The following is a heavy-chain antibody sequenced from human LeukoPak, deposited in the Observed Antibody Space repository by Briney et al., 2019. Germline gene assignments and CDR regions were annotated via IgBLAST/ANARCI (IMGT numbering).Heavy chain of an antibody. CDR2: MNPNSGNT. Sequence: AAVKVSCKSSGYTFTSYDNNWVRQATGQGLEWMGGMNPNSGNTGYAQKFQGRVTMTRNTSISTAYMKLSSLRSEDTAVYYCTTALGLTRAPSRASKYYFDYWGQGNLVTVSS. D-gene: IGHD3-16*01. CDR3: TTALGLTRAPSRASKYYFDY. V-gene: IGHV1-8*01. CDR1: GYTFTSYD. J-gene: IGHJ4*02.